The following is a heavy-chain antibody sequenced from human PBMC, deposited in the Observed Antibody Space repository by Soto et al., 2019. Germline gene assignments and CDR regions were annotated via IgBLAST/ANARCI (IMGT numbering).Heavy chain of an antibody. V-gene: IGHV3-30*18. CDR3: AKENQHLVHDY. CDR1: GFTFSSYA. CDR2: ISHDGSDK. D-gene: IGHD6-13*01. J-gene: IGHJ4*02. Sequence: GGSLRLSCAASGFTFSSYAMGWVRQAPGKGLEWVAVISHDGSDKYYADSMKGRFIISRDNSENTLFLNMNSLKPEDTAVYYCAKENQHLVHDYWGQGTLVTVSS.